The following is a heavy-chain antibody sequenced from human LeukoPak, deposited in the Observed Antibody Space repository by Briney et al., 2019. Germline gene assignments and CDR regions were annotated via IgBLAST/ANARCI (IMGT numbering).Heavy chain of an antibody. CDR3: ARGSWFGDLLSAQPAYYFDY. CDR1: GYTFTDYY. J-gene: IGHJ4*02. D-gene: IGHD3-10*01. Sequence: GASVTVSCKASGYTFTDYYIHWVRQAPGQGVEWMGWINPHSGGTNYAQNFRDRVTMTRHTSISTAYMHLSRLRSGDTAVYYCARGSWFGDLLSAQPAYYFDYWGQGTLVTVSS. CDR2: INPHSGGT. V-gene: IGHV1-2*02.